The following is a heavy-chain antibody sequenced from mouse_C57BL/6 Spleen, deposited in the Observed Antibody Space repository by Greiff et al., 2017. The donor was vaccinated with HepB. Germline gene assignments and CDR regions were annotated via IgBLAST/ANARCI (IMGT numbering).Heavy chain of an antibody. J-gene: IGHJ1*03. V-gene: IGHV1-52*01. CDR3: ARVRDSSGYRYFDV. Sequence: QVQLQQPGAELVRPGSSVKLSCKASGYTFTSYWMHWVKQRPIQGLEWIGNIDPSDSETHYNQKFKDKATLTVDKSSSTAYMQLSSLTSEDSAVYYCARVRDSSGYRYFDVWGTGTTVTVSS. CDR1: GYTFTSYW. CDR2: IDPSDSET. D-gene: IGHD3-2*02.